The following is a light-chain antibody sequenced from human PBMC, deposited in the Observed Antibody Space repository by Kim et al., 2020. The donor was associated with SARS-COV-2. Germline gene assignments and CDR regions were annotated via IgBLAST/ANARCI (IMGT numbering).Light chain of an antibody. V-gene: IGKV3-20*01. CDR3: QQYGSSPLT. CDR2: GAS. CDR1: QNVDSTY. J-gene: IGKJ4*01. Sequence: SPGERAILSCTASQNVDSTYLAWYQQRPGQAPRLLIYGASSSATGIPDRFSGSGSGTDFTLTISRLEPEDFAVYYCQQYGSSPLTFGGGTKVDIK.